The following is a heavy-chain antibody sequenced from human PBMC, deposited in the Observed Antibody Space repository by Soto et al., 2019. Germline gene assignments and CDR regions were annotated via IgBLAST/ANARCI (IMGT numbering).Heavy chain of an antibody. CDR3: GENQGVELVPLAAVDWFDP. CDR1: GFIFENFG. D-gene: IGHD1-26*01. V-gene: IGHV3-23*01. J-gene: IGHJ5*02. CDR2: ISGSGFKK. Sequence: GGSLRLSCAASGFIFENFGMSWVRQAPGKGLEWISSISGSGFKKYYADSVKGRFTISRDNSKSTVYLELNNLSAEDTAVYHCGENQGVELVPLAAVDWFDPWGQGSVVTVSS.